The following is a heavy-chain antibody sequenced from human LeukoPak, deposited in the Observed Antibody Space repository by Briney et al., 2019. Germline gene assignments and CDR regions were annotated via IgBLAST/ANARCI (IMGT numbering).Heavy chain of an antibody. D-gene: IGHD3-16*01. CDR3: GKEGGA. CDR1: GFRFSDFT. V-gene: IGHV3-23*01. J-gene: IGHJ5*02. CDR2: IGGRGGST. Sequence: PGGSLRLSCAASGFRFSDFTMTWVRQAPGKGPEWVSAIGGRGGSTYYADSLGGRFTISRDNSKDMVYLQMNSLKVEDTATYYCGKEGGAWGQGTKVTVSS.